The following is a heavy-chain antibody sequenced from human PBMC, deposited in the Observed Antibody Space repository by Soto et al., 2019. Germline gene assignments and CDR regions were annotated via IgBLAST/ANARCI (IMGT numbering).Heavy chain of an antibody. Sequence: QLQLQESGSGLVKPSQTLVLTCTVSGDSISRDGYSWSWIRQPPGKALEWIGLIYHTGATYYNPSLKSRVTTSVDKSKNQFSLRLASVTAADTAVYYCAREMSYYFDSWGRGTLVTVSS. V-gene: IGHV4-30-2*01. CDR1: GDSISRDGYS. J-gene: IGHJ4*02. CDR3: AREMSYYFDS. CDR2: IYHTGAT.